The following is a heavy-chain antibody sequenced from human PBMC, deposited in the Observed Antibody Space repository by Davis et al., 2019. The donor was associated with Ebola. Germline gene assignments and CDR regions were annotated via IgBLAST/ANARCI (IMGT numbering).Heavy chain of an antibody. V-gene: IGHV3-30-3*01. CDR3: AKAATVTPAEDAFDI. CDR1: GFTFSSYA. CDR2: ISYDGSNK. D-gene: IGHD4-17*01. Sequence: GESLKISCAASGFTFSSYAMHWVRQAPGKGLEWVAVISYDGSNKYYADSVKGRFTISRDNSKNTLYVQMNSLRAEDTAVYYCAKAATVTPAEDAFDIWGQGTMVTVSS. J-gene: IGHJ3*02.